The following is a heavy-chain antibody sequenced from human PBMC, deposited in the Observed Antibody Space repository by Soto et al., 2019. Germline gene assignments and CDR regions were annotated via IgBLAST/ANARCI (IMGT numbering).Heavy chain of an antibody. D-gene: IGHD3-10*01. CDR3: TRGARGEARL. CDR1: GFTVRNNY. V-gene: IGHV3-66*01. CDR2: VFKDGET. Sequence: DVQVVESGGGLVQPGGSLRLSCAVSGFTVRNNYMSWVRQAPGKAPEWLSVVFKDGETWYGDSVKGRFITSRDFSRNTLFLQMNSLRVEDTATYFCTRGARGEARLWGQGTPVTVSS. J-gene: IGHJ4*02.